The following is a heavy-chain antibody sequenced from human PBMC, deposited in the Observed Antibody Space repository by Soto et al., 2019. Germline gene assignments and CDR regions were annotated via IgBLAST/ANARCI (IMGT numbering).Heavy chain of an antibody. CDR3: ATPGRVGVNLDY. J-gene: IGHJ4*02. CDR1: GFTVSSNF. CDR2: IYRGGDT. D-gene: IGHD1-26*01. Sequence: EVQLVETGGGLIQPGGSLRLSCAASGFTVSSNFISWVRQAPGKGLEWVSVIYRGGDTNYADFVKGRFTISRDNSKNTLYLQMNSLRAEDTAVYYCATPGRVGVNLDYWGQGTLVTVSS. V-gene: IGHV3-53*02.